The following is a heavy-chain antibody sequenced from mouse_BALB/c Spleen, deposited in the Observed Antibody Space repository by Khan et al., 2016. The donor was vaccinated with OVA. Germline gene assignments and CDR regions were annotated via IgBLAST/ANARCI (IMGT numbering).Heavy chain of an antibody. J-gene: IGHJ3*01. CDR1: GYTFTSYT. V-gene: IGHV1-4*01. D-gene: IGHD2-14*01. Sequence: QVQLKQSGAELARPGASVKMSCKASGYTFTSYTIHWIKLRPGQGLEWIGYINPSNGYTNYNQKFKDKATLTADKSSTTAYMQLSSLTSDDSAVYKGVREGAYYRNDGWCAYWGQGTLGTVSA. CDR3: VREGAYYRNDGWCAY. CDR2: INPSNGYT.